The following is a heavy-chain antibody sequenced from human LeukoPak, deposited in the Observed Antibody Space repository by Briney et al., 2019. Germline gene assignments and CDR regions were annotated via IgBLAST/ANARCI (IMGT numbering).Heavy chain of an antibody. CDR2: IYYSGST. CDR1: GGSISSYY. CDR3: ARHKGGIAAAGMYYFDY. Sequence: PSETLSLTCTVSGGSISSYYWSWIRQPPGKGLEWIGYIYYSGSTNYNPSLKSRVTISVDTSKNQFSLKLSSVTAADTAVYYCARHKGGIAAAGMYYFDYWGQGTLVTVSS. J-gene: IGHJ4*02. D-gene: IGHD6-13*01. V-gene: IGHV4-59*08.